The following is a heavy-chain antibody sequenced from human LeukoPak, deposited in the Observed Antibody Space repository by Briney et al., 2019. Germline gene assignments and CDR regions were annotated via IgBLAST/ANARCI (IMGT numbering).Heavy chain of an antibody. V-gene: IGHV6-1*01. Sequence: SQTLSLTCAISGDSVSNKSAAWNWIRQSPSRGLEWLGRTYYRSKWYDDYALSVKSRISINPDTSKNQFSLQLNSVTPEDTAVYYCARGTYYYDSSVYYFPFDIWGQGTMVTVSS. CDR3: ARGTYYYDSSVYYFPFDI. J-gene: IGHJ3*02. CDR2: TYYRSKWYD. CDR1: GDSVSNKSAA. D-gene: IGHD3-22*01.